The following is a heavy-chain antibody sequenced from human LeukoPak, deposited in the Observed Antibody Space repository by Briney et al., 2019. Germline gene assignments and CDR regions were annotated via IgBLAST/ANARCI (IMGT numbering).Heavy chain of an antibody. Sequence: PGGSLRLSCAASGFTFSNYVMSWVRQAPGRGLEWVSVISGSGGSTYYADSVKGQFTIFRDNSKNTVYLQMNSLRADDTAVYYCAKGDTGMVRRYYFDYWGQGTLVTVSS. V-gene: IGHV3-23*01. CDR2: ISGSGGST. CDR3: AKGDTGMVRRYYFDY. D-gene: IGHD5-18*01. J-gene: IGHJ4*02. CDR1: GFTFSNYV.